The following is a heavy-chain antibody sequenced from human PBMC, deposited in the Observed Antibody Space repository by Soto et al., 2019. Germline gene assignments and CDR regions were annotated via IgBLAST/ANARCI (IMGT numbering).Heavy chain of an antibody. J-gene: IGHJ4*02. CDR1: GGSFSGYD. Sequence: QVQLQQWGAGLLKPSETLSLTCAVYGGSFSGYDWTWIRQPPGTGLEWIGEINHSGSSNYNPSLKKRIHQSVEPSKNPFSLKPTSGTAADHAVYYFAGEKINGLFGYWGQGTLVTVSS. CDR2: INHSGSS. V-gene: IGHV4-34*01. CDR3: AGEKINGLFGY.